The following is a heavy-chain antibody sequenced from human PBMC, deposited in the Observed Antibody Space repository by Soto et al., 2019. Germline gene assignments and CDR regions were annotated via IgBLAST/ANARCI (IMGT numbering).Heavy chain of an antibody. CDR1: GYTFTSYG. J-gene: IGHJ1*01. V-gene: IGHV1-18*01. CDR2: ISAYNGNT. D-gene: IGHD3-22*01. Sequence: GPSVKVSCKASGYTFTSYGISWVRQAPGQGLEWMGWISAYNGNTNYAQKLQGRVTMTTDTSTSTAYMELRSLRSDDTAVYYCARGSLELYYYDSSGSGGEYFQHWGQGTLVSVFS. CDR3: ARGSLELYYYDSSGSGGEYFQH.